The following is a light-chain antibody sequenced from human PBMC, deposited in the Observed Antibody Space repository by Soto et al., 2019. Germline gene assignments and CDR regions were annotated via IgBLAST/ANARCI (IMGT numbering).Light chain of an antibody. CDR3: QQSYNSPHT. V-gene: IGKV1-39*01. CDR1: QTIITY. CDR2: AAS. Sequence: DIQMTQSPSSLSASVGDEVTITCRASQTIITYLNWYQRKPGKPPRLLIYAASSLQSGYPSRFSGSGSGTYFTLTITSLQPEDVAKYSFQQSYNSPHTCGQGTKVEIK. J-gene: IGKJ1*01.